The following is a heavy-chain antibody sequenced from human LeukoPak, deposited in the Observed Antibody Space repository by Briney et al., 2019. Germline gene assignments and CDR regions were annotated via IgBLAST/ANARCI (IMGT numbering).Heavy chain of an antibody. CDR1: GFTFSNYA. J-gene: IGHJ3*02. CDR2: ISDSGGYT. Sequence: GGSLRLSCAASGFTFSNYALSWVRQAPGKGLEWVSAISDSGGYTYYTDSVKGRFTISGDNSKNTLYLQMNSLRAEDTAVYYCATSSGWYQHRAFDIWGQGTMVTVSS. V-gene: IGHV3-23*01. D-gene: IGHD6-19*01. CDR3: ATSSGWYQHRAFDI.